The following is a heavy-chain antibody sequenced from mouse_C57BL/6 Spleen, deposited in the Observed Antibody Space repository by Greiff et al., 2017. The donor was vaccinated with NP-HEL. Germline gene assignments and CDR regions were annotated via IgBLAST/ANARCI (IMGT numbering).Heavy chain of an antibody. V-gene: IGHV1-64*01. J-gene: IGHJ4*01. CDR2: IHPNSGST. CDR1: GYTFTSYW. Sequence: VQLQQPGAELVKPGASVKLSCKASGYTFTSYWMHWVKQRPGQGLEWIGMIHPNSGSTNYNEKFKSKATLTVDKSSSTAYMQLSSLTSEDSAVYYCARSRSNYEGAMDYWGQGTSVTVSS. CDR3: ARSRSNYEGAMDY. D-gene: IGHD2-5*01.